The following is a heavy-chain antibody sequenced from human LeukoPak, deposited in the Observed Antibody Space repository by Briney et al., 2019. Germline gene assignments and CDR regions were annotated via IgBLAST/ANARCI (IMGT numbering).Heavy chain of an antibody. D-gene: IGHD5-18*01. CDR3: ARVAAMVYYFDY. Sequence: SETLSLTCAVYGGSFSGYYWSWIRQPPGKGLEWIGEINHSGSTNYNPSLKSRVTISVDKSKNQFSLKLSSVTAADTAVYYCARVAAMVYYFDYWGQGTLVTVSS. J-gene: IGHJ4*02. CDR1: GGSFSGYY. V-gene: IGHV4-34*01. CDR2: INHSGST.